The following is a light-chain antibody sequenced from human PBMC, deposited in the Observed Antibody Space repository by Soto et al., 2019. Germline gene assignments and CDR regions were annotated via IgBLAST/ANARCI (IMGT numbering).Light chain of an antibody. CDR2: GAS. J-gene: IGKJ1*01. Sequence: TVMTQSPATLSMSPGDRAALSCRASLNVATNMAWYQQKPGQPPRLLIYGASIRATGVPARFTGSGSGTEFTLTINNLQSEDFAVYYCHQYNTCLRTFGRGTRVEV. CDR1: LNVATN. V-gene: IGKV3-15*01. CDR3: HQYNTCLRT.